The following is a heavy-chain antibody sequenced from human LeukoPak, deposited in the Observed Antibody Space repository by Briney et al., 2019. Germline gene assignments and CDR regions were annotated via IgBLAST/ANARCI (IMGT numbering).Heavy chain of an antibody. D-gene: IGHD3-10*01. Sequence: SGGSLRLSCAASGFTFSSYGMHWVRQAPGKGLEWVAVIWYDGSNKYYADSVKGRFTISRDNSKNTLYLQMNSLRAEDTAVYYCARDRELGSFDYWGQGTLVTASS. J-gene: IGHJ4*02. V-gene: IGHV3-33*01. CDR1: GFTFSSYG. CDR3: ARDRELGSFDY. CDR2: IWYDGSNK.